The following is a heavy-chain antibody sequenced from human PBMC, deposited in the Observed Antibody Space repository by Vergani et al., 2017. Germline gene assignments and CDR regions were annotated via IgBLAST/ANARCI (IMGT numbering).Heavy chain of an antibody. Sequence: VQLVESGGGVVQPGRSLRLSCAASGFTFSSYGMHWVRQAPGKGLEWVAVISYDGSNKYYADSVKGRFTISRDNSKNTLYLQMNSLKTEDTAVYYCTSPQSTTVTNLDYWGQGTLVTVSS. CDR1: GFTFSSYG. D-gene: IGHD4-17*01. CDR2: ISYDGSNK. V-gene: IGHV3-30*03. CDR3: TSPQSTTVTNLDY. J-gene: IGHJ4*02.